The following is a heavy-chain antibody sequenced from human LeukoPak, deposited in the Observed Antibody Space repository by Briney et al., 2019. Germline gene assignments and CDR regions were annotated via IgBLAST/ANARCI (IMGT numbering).Heavy chain of an antibody. CDR2: TIGSGGSA. CDR1: GLTCSNYA. J-gene: IGHJ6*03. CDR3: ARDQRGYLYYMDV. V-gene: IGHV3-23*01. Sequence: GGSLRLSCAASGLTCSNYAMSWVRQVPGKGLEWVSTTIGSGGSAYYADSVNGRFTISRDNSKNTVYLQMNSLGAEDTAVYHCARDQRGYLYYMDVWGKGTTVTISS. D-gene: IGHD1-1*01.